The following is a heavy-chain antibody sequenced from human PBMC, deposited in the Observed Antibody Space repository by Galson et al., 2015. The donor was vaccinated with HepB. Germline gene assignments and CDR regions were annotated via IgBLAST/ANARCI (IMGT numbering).Heavy chain of an antibody. CDR3: ARASVPGDYYDSSGYDHFDY. CDR2: IWYDGSNK. J-gene: IGHJ4*02. D-gene: IGHD3-22*01. CDR1: GFTFSSYG. V-gene: IGHV3-33*01. Sequence: SLRLSCAASGFTFSSYGMHWVRQAPGKGLEWVAVIWYDGSNKYYADSVKGRFTISRDNSKNTLYLQMNSLRAEDTAVYYCARASVPGDYYDSSGYDHFDYWGQGTLVTVSS.